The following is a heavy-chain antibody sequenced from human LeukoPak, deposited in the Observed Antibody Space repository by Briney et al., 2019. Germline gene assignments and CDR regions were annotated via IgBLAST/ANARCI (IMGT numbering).Heavy chain of an antibody. J-gene: IGHJ6*02. D-gene: IGHD2/OR15-2a*01. CDR1: GYSFNTYW. Sequence: GESLKISCRGSGYSFNTYWIGWVRQKPGKGLEWMGIIYPGDSDTRYSPYFQGQVTMSADKSISTAYLQWSSLKASDTAMYYCARHVFRGRESDNSGSAYGMDVWGQGTTVTVSS. CDR2: IYPGDSDT. V-gene: IGHV5-51*01. CDR3: ARHVFRGRESDNSGSAYGMDV.